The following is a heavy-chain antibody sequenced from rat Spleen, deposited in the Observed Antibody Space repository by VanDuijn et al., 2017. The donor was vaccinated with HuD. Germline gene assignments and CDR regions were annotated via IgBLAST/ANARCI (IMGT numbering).Heavy chain of an antibody. CDR3: TREGTTFDY. D-gene: IGHD1-7*01. Sequence: EVQLVETGGGLVQPGRSLKLSCVASGFTFNNYGMSWVRQAPTKGLEWVAYISTGGGSTYYRDSVKGRFTISRDNAKSILYLQMNSLRSEDTATYYCTREGTTFDYWGQGVMVTVSS. V-gene: IGHV5-27*01. J-gene: IGHJ2*01. CDR1: GFTFNNYG. CDR2: ISTGGGST.